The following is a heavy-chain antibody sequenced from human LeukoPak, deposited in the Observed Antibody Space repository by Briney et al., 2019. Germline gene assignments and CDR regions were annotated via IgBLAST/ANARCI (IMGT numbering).Heavy chain of an antibody. J-gene: IGHJ4*02. CDR3: ARAAVASLGLGIYFDY. D-gene: IGHD6-19*01. V-gene: IGHV1-18*01. CDR1: GYTFTSYG. CDR2: ISAYNGNT. Sequence: GASVKVSCKASGYTFTSYGIRWVRQAPGQGLEWMGWISAYNGNTNYAQKLQGRVTMTTDTSTSTAYMELRSLRSDDTAVYYCARAAVASLGLGIYFDYWGQGTLVTVSS.